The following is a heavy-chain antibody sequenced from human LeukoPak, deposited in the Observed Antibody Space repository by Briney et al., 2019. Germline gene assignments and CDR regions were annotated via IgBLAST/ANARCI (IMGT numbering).Heavy chain of an antibody. Sequence: TGGSLRLSCAASGFTFSSYAMSWVRQAPGKGLEWVSAISGSGGSTYCADSVKGRFTISRDNSKNSLYLQMNSLRADDTAVYYCARVRSGYYFDYWGQGTLVTVSS. CDR1: GFTFSSYA. CDR2: ISGSGGST. CDR3: ARVRSGYYFDY. D-gene: IGHD3-3*01. V-gene: IGHV3-23*01. J-gene: IGHJ4*02.